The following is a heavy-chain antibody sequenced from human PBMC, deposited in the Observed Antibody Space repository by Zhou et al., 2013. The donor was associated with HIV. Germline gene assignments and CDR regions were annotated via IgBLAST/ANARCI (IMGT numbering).Heavy chain of an antibody. CDR3: AREYSYGNPAA. D-gene: IGHD5-18*01. CDR2: INPNSGGT. Sequence: QVQLVQSGAEVKKPGASVKISCKTSEYIFTSYYMHWVRQAPGQGLEWMGWINPNSGGTNYAQKFQGRVTMTRDTSISTAYMELSRLRSDDTAVYYCAREYSYGNPAAWGQGTLVTVSS. V-gene: IGHV1-2*02. CDR1: EYIFTSYY. J-gene: IGHJ5*02.